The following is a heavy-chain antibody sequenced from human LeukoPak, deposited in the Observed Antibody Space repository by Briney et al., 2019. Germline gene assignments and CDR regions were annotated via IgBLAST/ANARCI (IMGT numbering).Heavy chain of an antibody. V-gene: IGHV1-8*02. CDR2: MNPNSGNT. Sequence: VASVTVSCKASGYTFTGYYMHWVRQAPGQGLEWMGWMNPNSGNTGYAQKFQGRVTMTRNTSISTAYMELSSLRSEDTAVYYCARVNGARVRGVTDYWGQGTLVTVSS. J-gene: IGHJ4*02. D-gene: IGHD3-10*01. CDR3: ARVNGARVRGVTDY. CDR1: GYTFTGYY.